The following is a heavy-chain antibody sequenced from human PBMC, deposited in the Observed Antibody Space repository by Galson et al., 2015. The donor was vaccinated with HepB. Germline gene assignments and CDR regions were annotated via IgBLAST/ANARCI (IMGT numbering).Heavy chain of an antibody. D-gene: IGHD2-8*02. CDR2: IKRKTEGGAT. CDR1: GIPFVYAW. V-gene: IGHV3-15*01. CDR3: TAGGGYISH. Sequence: SLRLSCAASGIPFVYAWMSWVRQAPGKELEWVGHIKRKTEGGATDYAAPVKGRFSISRDDSKNTVYLQMNSLQTEDTGVYYCTAGGGYISHWGQGTVVTVSA. J-gene: IGHJ3*01.